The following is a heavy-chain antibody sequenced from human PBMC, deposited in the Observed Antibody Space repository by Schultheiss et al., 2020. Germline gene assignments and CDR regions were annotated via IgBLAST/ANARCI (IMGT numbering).Heavy chain of an antibody. CDR2: INPNSGGT. J-gene: IGHJ6*02. Sequence: ASVKVSCKASGSTFTGYYMHWVRQAPGQGLEWMGWINPNSGGTNYAQKFQGWVTMTRDTSISTAYMELSRLRSDDTAVYYCARDRSYEAAAGTSYYYGMDVWGQGTTVTVSS. D-gene: IGHD6-13*01. V-gene: IGHV1-2*04. CDR1: GSTFTGYY. CDR3: ARDRSYEAAAGTSYYYGMDV.